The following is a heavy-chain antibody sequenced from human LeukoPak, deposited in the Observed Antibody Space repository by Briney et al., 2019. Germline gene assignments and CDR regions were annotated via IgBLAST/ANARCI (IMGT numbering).Heavy chain of an antibody. J-gene: IGHJ4*02. CDR1: GFTFDDYA. Sequence: GRSLRLSCAASGFTFDDYATHWVRQAPGKGLEWVSGISWNSGSIGYADSVKGRFTISRDNAKNSLYLQMNSLRAEDTALYYCAKDWGVVIMKGVFDYWGQGTLVTVSS. D-gene: IGHD3-3*01. V-gene: IGHV3-9*01. CDR3: AKDWGVVIMKGVFDY. CDR2: ISWNSGSI.